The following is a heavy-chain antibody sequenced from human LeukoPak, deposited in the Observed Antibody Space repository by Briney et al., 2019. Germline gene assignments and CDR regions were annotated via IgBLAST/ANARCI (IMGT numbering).Heavy chain of an antibody. CDR1: GFTFRSYW. CDR3: ARDLVDIVATDEG. Sequence: EGSLRLSCAASGFTFRSYWMSWVRQAPGKGLEWVANINQDERDRYYVDSVKGRFTISRDNAKNSVYLQMNSLRAEDTAVYYCARDLVDIVATDEGWGQGTLVTVSS. J-gene: IGHJ4*02. V-gene: IGHV3-7*01. CDR2: INQDERDR. D-gene: IGHD5-12*01.